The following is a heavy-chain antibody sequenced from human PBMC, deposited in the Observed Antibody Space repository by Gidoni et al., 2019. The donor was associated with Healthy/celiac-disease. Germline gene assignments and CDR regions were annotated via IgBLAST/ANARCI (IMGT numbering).Heavy chain of an antibody. D-gene: IGHD3-16*01. CDR3: ARHGLHLGY. Sequence: QLQLQESGPGLVKPSETLSLTCTVSGGSISRSSYSWGWIRPPPGKGLEWIGSIYYSGSTYYNPSLKSRVTISVDTSKNQFSLKLSSVTAADTAVYYCARHGLHLGYWGQGTLVTVSS. J-gene: IGHJ4*02. CDR2: IYYSGST. CDR1: GGSISRSSYS. V-gene: IGHV4-39*01.